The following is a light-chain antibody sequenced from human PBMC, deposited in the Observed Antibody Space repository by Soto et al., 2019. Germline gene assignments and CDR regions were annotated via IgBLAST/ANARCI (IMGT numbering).Light chain of an antibody. CDR1: QTFNNY. CDR2: DAS. Sequence: DIQLTQSPSTLSASVGDRVTITCRASQTFNNYLAWYQHKPGTAPKLLIYDASTLERGVPSRFSGSASGTEFTLTITSLQPDDLAMYYCQEYTTYPYTLGQGTKLEI. CDR3: QEYTTYPYT. V-gene: IGKV1-5*01. J-gene: IGKJ2*01.